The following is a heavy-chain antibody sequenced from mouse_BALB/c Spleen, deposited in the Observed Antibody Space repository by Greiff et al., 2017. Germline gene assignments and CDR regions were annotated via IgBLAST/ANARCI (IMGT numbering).Heavy chain of an antibody. CDR3: ARHHGAAWFAY. D-gene: IGHD1-1*02. J-gene: IGHJ3*01. CDR1: GFTFSSYT. V-gene: IGHV5-12-2*01. CDR2: ISNGGGST. Sequence: EVKLEESGGGLVQPGGSLKLSCAASGFTFSSYTMSWVRQTPEKRLEWVAYISNGGGSTYYPDTVKGRFTISRDNAKKTLYLQMSSLKSEDTAMYYCARHHGAAWFAYWGQGTLVTVSA.